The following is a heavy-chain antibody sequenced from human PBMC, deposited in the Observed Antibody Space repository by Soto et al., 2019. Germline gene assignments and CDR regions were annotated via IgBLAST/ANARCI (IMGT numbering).Heavy chain of an antibody. CDR3: ARHLEYSSSRKSSYYYGMDV. CDR2: IYPGDSDT. D-gene: IGHD6-13*01. Sequence: GESLKISCKGSGYSFTSYWIGWVRQMPGKGLEWMGIIYPGDSDTRYSPSFQGQVTISADKSISTAYLQWSSLKASDTAMYYCARHLEYSSSRKSSYYYGMDVWGKGTTVTVS. CDR1: GYSFTSYW. V-gene: IGHV5-51*01. J-gene: IGHJ6*04.